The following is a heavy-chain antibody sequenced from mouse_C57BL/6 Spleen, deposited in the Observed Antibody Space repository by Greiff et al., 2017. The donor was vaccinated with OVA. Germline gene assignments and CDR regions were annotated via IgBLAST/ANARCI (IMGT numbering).Heavy chain of an antibody. V-gene: IGHV1-64*01. Sequence: VQLQQPGAELVKPGASVKLSCKASGYTFTSYWMHWVKQRPGQGLEWIGMIHPNSGSTNYNEKFKSKATLTVDKSSSTAYMQLSSLTSEDSAVYYCARGYYGYDGAMDYWGQGTSVTVSS. CDR1: GYTFTSYW. CDR2: IHPNSGST. J-gene: IGHJ4*01. CDR3: ARGYYGYDGAMDY. D-gene: IGHD2-2*01.